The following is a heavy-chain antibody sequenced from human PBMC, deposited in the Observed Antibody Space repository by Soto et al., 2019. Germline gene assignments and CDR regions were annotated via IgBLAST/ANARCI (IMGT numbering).Heavy chain of an antibody. J-gene: IGHJ4*02. CDR1: GGSISSGGYS. CDR3: ASARDYDSGSRTSYYCEF. V-gene: IGHV4-30-2*01. D-gene: IGHD3-10*01. Sequence: QLQLQESGSGLVKPSQTLSLTCAVSGGSISSGGYSWSWIRQPPGKGLEWIGCIYHSGITYYNPSLKSRVTISVDRSKNQFSLKLSSVTAADTAVYYCASARDYDSGSRTSYYCEFWGQGALVAVSS. CDR2: IYHSGIT.